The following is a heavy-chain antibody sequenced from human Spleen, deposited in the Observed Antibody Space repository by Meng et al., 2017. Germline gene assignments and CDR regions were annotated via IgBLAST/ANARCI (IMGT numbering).Heavy chain of an antibody. CDR1: GFTFSDYY. CDR2: IKPKTYGGTV. V-gene: IGHV3-15*01. J-gene: IGHJ4*02. CDR3: TTDTS. Sequence: GESLKISCAASGFTFSDYYMSWIRQAPGKGLEWVGRIKPKTYGGTVDYVAPVKGRFTVSRDDSNNTLFLQMNSLITEDTAIYYCTTDTSWGQGMVVTVSS.